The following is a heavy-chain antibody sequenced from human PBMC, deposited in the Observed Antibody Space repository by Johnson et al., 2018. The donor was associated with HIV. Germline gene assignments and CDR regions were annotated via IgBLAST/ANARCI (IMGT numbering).Heavy chain of an antibody. CDR3: AKIQGDTVGYDAFDI. Sequence: VQLVESGGGLVQPGRSLRLSCAASRFTFEDYAMHWVRQAPGKGLEWVSGISWNSGSIAYADSVKGRFTISRDNAKNSLYLQMNSLRAEDTALYYCAKIQGDTVGYDAFDIWGQGTMVTVSS. CDR2: ISWNSGSI. CDR1: RFTFEDYA. V-gene: IGHV3-9*01. J-gene: IGHJ3*02. D-gene: IGHD4-23*01.